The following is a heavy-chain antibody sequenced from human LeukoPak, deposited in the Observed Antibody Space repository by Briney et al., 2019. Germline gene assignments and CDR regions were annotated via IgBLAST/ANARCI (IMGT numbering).Heavy chain of an antibody. Sequence: TSSQTLSLTCTVSGGSISSGGYYWSWIRQPPGKGLEWIGYIYHSGSTYYNPSLKSRVTISVDRSKNQFSLKLSSVTAADTAVYYCARVVAAAGLYFDYWGQGTLVTVSS. J-gene: IGHJ4*02. CDR2: IYHSGST. CDR3: ARVVAAAGLYFDY. V-gene: IGHV4-30-2*01. CDR1: GGSISSGGYY. D-gene: IGHD6-13*01.